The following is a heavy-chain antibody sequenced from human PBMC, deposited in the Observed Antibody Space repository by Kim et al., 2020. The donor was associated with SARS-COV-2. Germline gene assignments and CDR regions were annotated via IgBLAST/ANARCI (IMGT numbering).Heavy chain of an antibody. Sequence: SNEQKSQGRATTTRDTSTSPVYMELSSLRSEDTAVYYCARMSSSPYYFDYWGQGTLVTVSS. D-gene: IGHD6-19*01. J-gene: IGHJ4*02. CDR3: ARMSSSPYYFDY. V-gene: IGHV1-46*01.